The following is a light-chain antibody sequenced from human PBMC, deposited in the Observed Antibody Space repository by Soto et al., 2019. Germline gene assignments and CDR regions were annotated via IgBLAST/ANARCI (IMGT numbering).Light chain of an antibody. J-gene: IGLJ3*02. V-gene: IGLV4-69*01. CDR2: LNSDGSH. Sequence: QLVLTQSPSASASLGASVKLTCTLSSGHSSYAIAWHQQQPEKGPRYLMKLNSDGSHSKGDVIPDLFSGSSSGAVRYLTISSLQSEDEAEYYCQTWGTGIQVFGGGTKVTVL. CDR1: SGHSSYA. CDR3: QTWGTGIQV.